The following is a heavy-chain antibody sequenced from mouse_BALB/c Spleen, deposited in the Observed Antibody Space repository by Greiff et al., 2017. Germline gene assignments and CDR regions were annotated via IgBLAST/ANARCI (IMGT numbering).Heavy chain of an antibody. CDR3: TRYGSSSDYFDY. CDR1: GFTFSSYW. V-gene: IGHV6-6*02. D-gene: IGHD1-1*01. Sequence: EVKVVESGGGLVQPGGSMKLSCVASGFTFSSYWMSWVRQSPEKGLEWVAEIRLKSDNYATHYAESVKGKFTISRDDSKSRLYLQMNSLRAEDTGIYYCTRYGSSSDYFDYWGQGTTLTVSS. J-gene: IGHJ2*01. CDR2: IRLKSDNYAT.